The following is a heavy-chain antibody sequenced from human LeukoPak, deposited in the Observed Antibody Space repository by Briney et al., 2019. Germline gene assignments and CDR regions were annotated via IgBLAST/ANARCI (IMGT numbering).Heavy chain of an antibody. V-gene: IGHV5-10-1*01. D-gene: IGHD4-17*01. J-gene: IGHJ4*02. CDR2: IDPSDSYT. CDR1: GYSFTSYW. Sequence: GGSLKISCKGSGYSFTSYWISWVRQMPGKGLEWMGRIDPSDSYTNYSPSFQGHDTISADKSISTAYLQWSSLKASDAAMYYCARLTTYGDYYYFDYWGQGTLVTVSS. CDR3: ARLTTYGDYYYFDY.